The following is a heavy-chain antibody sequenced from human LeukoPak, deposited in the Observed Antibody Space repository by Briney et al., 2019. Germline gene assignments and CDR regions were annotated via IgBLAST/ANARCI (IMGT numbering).Heavy chain of an antibody. D-gene: IGHD6-13*01. CDR3: ARDAAAGTDY. V-gene: IGHV4-39*07. Sequence: SETLSLTCTVSGGSISTSGVFWGWIRQPPGKGLEWIGSINYSGTTYYNPSLKSRVTISVDTSKNQFSLKLSSVTAADTAVYYCARDAAAGTDYWGQGTLVTVSS. CDR2: INYSGTT. CDR1: GGSISTSGVF. J-gene: IGHJ4*02.